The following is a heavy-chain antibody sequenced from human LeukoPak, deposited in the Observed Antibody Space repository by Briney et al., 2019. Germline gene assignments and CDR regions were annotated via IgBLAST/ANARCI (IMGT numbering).Heavy chain of an antibody. CDR2: IVGDGSST. D-gene: IGHD1-26*01. CDR3: AKDSIYGDGKWDIDY. V-gene: IGHV3-23*01. CDR1: GFNFRMYA. Sequence: GGSLRLSCAASGFNFRMYAMSWVRLAPGKGLEWVSGIVGDGSSTYYADSVKGRFTISKDYSKNTLYLQMNRLSAEDTAMYYCAKDSIYGDGKWDIDYWGQGTLVTVSS. J-gene: IGHJ4*02.